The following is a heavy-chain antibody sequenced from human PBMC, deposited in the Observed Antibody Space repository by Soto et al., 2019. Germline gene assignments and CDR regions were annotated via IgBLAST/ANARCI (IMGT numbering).Heavy chain of an antibody. CDR3: ARGLAGYSSSWYMENWFDP. D-gene: IGHD6-13*01. Sequence: QVQLQESGPGLVKPSETLSLTCTVSGGSVSSGSYYWSWIRQPPGKGLEWIGYIYYSGSTNYNPSLKSRVSISVDTSKNQCSLKLSSVTAADTAVYYCARGLAGYSSSWYMENWFDPWGQGTLVTVSS. CDR2: IYYSGST. CDR1: GGSVSSGSYY. V-gene: IGHV4-61*01. J-gene: IGHJ5*02.